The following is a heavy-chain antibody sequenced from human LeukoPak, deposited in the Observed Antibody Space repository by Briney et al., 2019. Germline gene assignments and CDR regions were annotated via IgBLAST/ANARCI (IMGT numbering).Heavy chain of an antibody. Sequence: GGSLRLSCAASKFTFSTSAMSWVGQAPGKGLEWVSAISGSGANTYYVDSVKGRFTISRDNSKDTLYLEMSSLRSDDTAVYYCAKESQTYYDIMTGYPNYYFDYWGQGTLVTVSS. CDR3: AKESQTYYDIMTGYPNYYFDY. CDR2: ISGSGANT. CDR1: KFTFSTSA. V-gene: IGHV3-23*01. D-gene: IGHD3-9*01. J-gene: IGHJ4*02.